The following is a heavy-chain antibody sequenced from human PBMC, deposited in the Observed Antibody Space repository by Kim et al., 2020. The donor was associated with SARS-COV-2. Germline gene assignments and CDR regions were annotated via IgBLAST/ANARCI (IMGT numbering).Heavy chain of an antibody. D-gene: IGHD2-2*01. J-gene: IGHJ4*02. CDR2: IDPTSGRT. CDR1: GDTFTTFY. CDR3: ARELRYCSSDTCNGQNF. V-gene: IGHV1-46*01. Sequence: ASVKVSCKLSGDTFTTFYIHWVRQAPGQGLEWMGKIDPTSGRTVYAQRFQGRVTMTRDTSTSTAYMELRSLTSDDTAVFYCARELRYCSSDTCNGQNFWGQGTLVTVSS.